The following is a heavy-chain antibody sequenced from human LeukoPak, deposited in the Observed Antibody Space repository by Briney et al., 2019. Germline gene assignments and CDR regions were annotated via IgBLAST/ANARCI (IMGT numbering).Heavy chain of an antibody. CDR2: IYSGGST. CDR1: GFTFSSYW. Sequence: GGSLRLSCAASGFTFSSYWMTWVRQAPGQGLEWVSVIYSGGSTYYADSVKGRFTISRDNSKNTLYLQMNSLRTEDTAVYYCARVPRRGGSIFKGFDYWGQGTLVTVSS. CDR3: ARVPRRGGSIFKGFDY. J-gene: IGHJ4*02. V-gene: IGHV3-66*02. D-gene: IGHD2-2*01.